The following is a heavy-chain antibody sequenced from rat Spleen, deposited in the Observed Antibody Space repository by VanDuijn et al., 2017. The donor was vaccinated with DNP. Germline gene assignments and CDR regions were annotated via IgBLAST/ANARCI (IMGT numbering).Heavy chain of an antibody. CDR1: GFSLTSYG. V-gene: IGHV5-46*01. CDR2: ISTSGSRT. Sequence: VQLKESGPGLVQPSQTLSLTCTVSGFSLTSYGVSWVRQPPGKGLEWVATISTSGSRTYYPDFVKGRFTISRDNAKSSLYLQMNSLKSEDTATYYCARQGFGVQAMDAWGQGTSVTVSS. CDR3: ARQGFGVQAMDA. J-gene: IGHJ4*01. D-gene: IGHD4-3*01.